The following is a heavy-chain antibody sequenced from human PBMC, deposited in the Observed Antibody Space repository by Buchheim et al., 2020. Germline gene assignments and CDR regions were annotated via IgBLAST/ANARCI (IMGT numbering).Heavy chain of an antibody. CDR1: GGSFSGYY. D-gene: IGHD1-26*01. V-gene: IGHV4-34*01. Sequence: QVQLQQWGAGLLKPSETLSLTCAVYGGSFSGYYWSWIRQPPGKGLEWIGEINHSGSTNYNPSLKSRVTISVDTSQNQFSLKLSSVTAADTAVYYCASYRVGLSGSFDYWGQGTL. J-gene: IGHJ4*02. CDR2: INHSGST. CDR3: ASYRVGLSGSFDY.